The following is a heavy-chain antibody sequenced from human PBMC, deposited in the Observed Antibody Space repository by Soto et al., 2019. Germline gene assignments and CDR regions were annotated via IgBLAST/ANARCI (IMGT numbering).Heavy chain of an antibody. CDR2: IYYSGST. D-gene: IGHD6-6*01. V-gene: IGHV4-30-4*01. Sequence: SETLSLTCTVSGGSISSGDYYWSWIRQPPGKGLEWIGYIYYSGSTYYNPSLKSRVTISVDTSKNQFSLKLSSVTAADTAVYYCAREVGAARTSYFDYWAQGTLVTVSS. CDR1: GGSISSGDYY. CDR3: AREVGAARTSYFDY. J-gene: IGHJ4*02.